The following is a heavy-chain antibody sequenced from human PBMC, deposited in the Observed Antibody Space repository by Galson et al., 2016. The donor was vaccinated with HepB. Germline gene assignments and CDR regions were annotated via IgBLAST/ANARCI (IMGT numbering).Heavy chain of an antibody. CDR2: IRDKANGYAT. CDR3: ARVFTMVRGVTNTFYYYGMDV. Sequence: SLRLSCAASGFTFSGAAMHWVRQASGKGLEWVGRIRDKANGYATAYAASVEGRFTISRDDSKNTAYLQMDSLKTEDTAVYYCARVFTMVRGVTNTFYYYGMDVWGQGTLVTVSS. V-gene: IGHV3-73*01. D-gene: IGHD3-10*01. J-gene: IGHJ6*02. CDR1: GFTFSGAA.